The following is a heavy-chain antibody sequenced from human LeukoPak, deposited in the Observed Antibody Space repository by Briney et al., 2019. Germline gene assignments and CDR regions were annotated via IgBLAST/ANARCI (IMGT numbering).Heavy chain of an antibody. D-gene: IGHD3-22*01. J-gene: IGHJ5*02. V-gene: IGHV4-59*08. CDR3: ARTGSYYYDSSGPPS. CDR2: VHYNGST. Sequence: SETLSLTCTVSGDSISGFYWSWIRQPPGEGLEWVGYVHYNGSTDYNPSLKSRVTISIDASKNQVSLKLSSVTAADTAVYYCARTGSYYYDSSGPPSWGQGTLVTVSS. CDR1: GDSISGFY.